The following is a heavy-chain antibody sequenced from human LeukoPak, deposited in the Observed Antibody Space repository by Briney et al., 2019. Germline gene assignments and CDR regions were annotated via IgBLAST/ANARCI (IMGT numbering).Heavy chain of an antibody. V-gene: IGHV3-21*01. CDR1: GFTFSSYS. CDR3: ARSRSGWSYKLDY. CDR2: ISSSSSYI. D-gene: IGHD6-19*01. J-gene: IGHJ4*02. Sequence: TGGSLRLSCAASGFTFSSYSMNWVRQAPGKGLEWVSSISSSSSYIYYADSVKGRFTISRDNAKNSLYLQMNSLRAEDTAVYYCARSRSGWSYKLDYWGQGTLVTVSS.